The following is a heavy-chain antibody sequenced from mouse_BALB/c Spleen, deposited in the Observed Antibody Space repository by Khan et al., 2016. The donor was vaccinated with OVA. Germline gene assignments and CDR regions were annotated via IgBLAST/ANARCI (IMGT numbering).Heavy chain of an antibody. J-gene: IGHJ3*01. V-gene: IGHV1S136*01. D-gene: IGHD4-1*01. CDR1: GYTFTNYV. CDR2: IHPDTDGI. Sequence: VQLQQSGPDLVKPGASVKMSCKASGYTFTNYVMHWVNQKPGQGLEWIGYIHPDTDGIRHNETFKGKAPLTSDNSSSPASFELSSMTSEDSAVYYCAREAYNWDFAFAYWGQGTLVTVSA. CDR3: AREAYNWDFAFAY.